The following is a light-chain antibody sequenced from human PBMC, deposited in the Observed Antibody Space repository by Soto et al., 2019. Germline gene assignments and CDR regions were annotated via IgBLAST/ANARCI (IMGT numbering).Light chain of an antibody. Sequence: SVLTQPASVSGSPGRSITISCSGTSSDVGRYNAVSWYQQHPGKVPRLMIYDVSIRPSGISDRFSASKSGNMASLTISGLQAEDEADYYCSSYTVSGSYVFGTGTKVTVL. CDR2: DVS. V-gene: IGLV2-14*03. CDR3: SSYTVSGSYV. J-gene: IGLJ1*01. CDR1: SSDVGRYNA.